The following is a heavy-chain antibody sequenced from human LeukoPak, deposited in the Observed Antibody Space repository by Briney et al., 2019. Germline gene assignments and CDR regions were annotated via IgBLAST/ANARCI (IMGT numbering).Heavy chain of an antibody. D-gene: IGHD6-19*01. V-gene: IGHV3-30*18. J-gene: IGHJ5*02. CDR2: ISYDGSNK. Sequence: GGSLRLSCAASGFTFSSYGMHWVRQAPGKGLEWVAVISYDGSNKYYADSVKGRFTISRDNSKNTLYLQMNSLRAEDTAVYYCAKDGPVAGTEQDWFDPWGQGTLVTVSS. CDR1: GFTFSSYG. CDR3: AKDGPVAGTEQDWFDP.